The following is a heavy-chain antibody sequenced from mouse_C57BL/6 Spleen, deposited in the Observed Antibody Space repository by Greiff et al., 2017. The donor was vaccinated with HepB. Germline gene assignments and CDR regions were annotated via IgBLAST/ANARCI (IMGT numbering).Heavy chain of an antibody. J-gene: IGHJ3*01. CDR3: ARHEEGMVTTGGAWFAY. D-gene: IGHD2-2*01. CDR1: GYTFTEYT. V-gene: IGHV1-62-2*01. CDR2: FYPGSGSI. Sequence: QVQLQQSGAELVKPGASVKLSCKASGYTFTEYTIHWVKQRSGQGLEWIGWFYPGSGSIKYNEKFKDKATLTSDKSSSTVYMELSRLTSEDSAVYFWARHEEGMVTTGGAWFAYWGQGTLVTVSA.